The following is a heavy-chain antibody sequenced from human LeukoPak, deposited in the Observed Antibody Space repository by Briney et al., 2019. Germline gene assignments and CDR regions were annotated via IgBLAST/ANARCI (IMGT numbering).Heavy chain of an antibody. CDR1: GFTFSSYW. CDR2: IYPDGTST. J-gene: IGHJ2*01. Sequence: PGGSLRLSCTASGFTFSSYWMHWVRQAPGRGLVWVSRIYPDGTSTNYADSVKGRFTISRDNAKNTLYLQMNSLRAEDTAVYSCARGSSTSGSLWGRGTLVTVSS. CDR3: ARGSSTSGSL. D-gene: IGHD2-2*01. V-gene: IGHV3-74*01.